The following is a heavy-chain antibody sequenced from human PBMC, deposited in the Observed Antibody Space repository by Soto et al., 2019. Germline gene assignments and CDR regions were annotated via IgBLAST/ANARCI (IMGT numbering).Heavy chain of an antibody. D-gene: IGHD3-22*01. CDR2: ISSSSTTI. V-gene: IGHV3-48*02. Sequence: EVQLVESGGGLVQPGGSLRLSCAASGFSFSTYSMNWVRQAPGKGLEWVSSISSSSTTIYYADSVKGRFTISRDNAKNSLYLQMNSLRDEDTAVYYCARAMYYYDSRGDWGYCGQGTLVTVSS. CDR1: GFSFSTYS. CDR3: ARAMYYYDSRGDWGY. J-gene: IGHJ4*02.